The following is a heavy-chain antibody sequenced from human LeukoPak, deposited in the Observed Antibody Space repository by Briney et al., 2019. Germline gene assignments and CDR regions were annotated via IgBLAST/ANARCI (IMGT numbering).Heavy chain of an antibody. Sequence: GGSLRLSCAASGFTFSSYGMHWVRQAPGKGLEGVAAISYDGSEKYYADSVKGRFTISRDSSKNTLYLQMISLRAEDTAVYYCAKGGWDGSYAIDYWGQGTLVTVSS. J-gene: IGHJ4*02. CDR3: AKGGWDGSYAIDY. CDR1: GFTFSSYG. V-gene: IGHV3-30*18. CDR2: ISYDGSEK. D-gene: IGHD1-26*01.